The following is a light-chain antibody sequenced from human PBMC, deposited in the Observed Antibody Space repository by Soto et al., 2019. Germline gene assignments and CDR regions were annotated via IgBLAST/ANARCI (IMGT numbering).Light chain of an antibody. CDR1: ESINRS. Sequence: EIVRTQSPATLSVFPGERATLSCRASESINRSLAWYQQKPGQAPRLLINGASTRATGIPARFSGSGSATEFTLTISSLQSEDFAVYYCQQYNSWPPWTFGQGTKVDIK. CDR3: QQYNSWPPWT. J-gene: IGKJ1*01. V-gene: IGKV3-15*01. CDR2: GAS.